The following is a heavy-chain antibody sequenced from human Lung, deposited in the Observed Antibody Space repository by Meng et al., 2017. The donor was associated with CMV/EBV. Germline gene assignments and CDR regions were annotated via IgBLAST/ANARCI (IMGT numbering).Heavy chain of an antibody. CDR1: TFTGYY. D-gene: IGHD6-19*01. Sequence: TFTGYYRQWVRQAPGQGLEWMGRINPNNGGTNYAQKLQGRVTMTRDTSISTAYMELSRLRSDDTAVYYCARDLGYSSGWSGGGNWFDPWGQGTLVTVSS. J-gene: IGHJ5*02. CDR3: ARDLGYSSGWSGGGNWFDP. CDR2: INPNNGGT. V-gene: IGHV1-2*06.